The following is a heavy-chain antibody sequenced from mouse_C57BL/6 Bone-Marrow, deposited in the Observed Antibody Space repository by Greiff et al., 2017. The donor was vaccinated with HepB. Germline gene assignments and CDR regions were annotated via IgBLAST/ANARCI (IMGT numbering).Heavy chain of an antibody. CDR3: AKKSYDGYYDAMDY. J-gene: IGHJ4*01. CDR2: IWSGGST. CDR1: GFSLTSYG. D-gene: IGHD2-3*01. V-gene: IGHV2-4*01. Sequence: VKVVESGPGLVQPSQSLSITCTVSGFSLTSYGVHWVRQPPGKGLEWLGVIWSGGSTDYNAAFISRLSISKDNSKSQVFFKMNSLQADDTAIYYCAKKSYDGYYDAMDYWGQGTSVTVSS.